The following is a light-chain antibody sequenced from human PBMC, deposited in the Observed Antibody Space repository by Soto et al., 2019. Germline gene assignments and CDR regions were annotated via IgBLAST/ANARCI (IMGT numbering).Light chain of an antibody. Sequence: DIQMTQSPSTLSASVGDRVTITCRASQSIINWLAWYQQKPGKAPRFLIHQASVLETGAPSRFSGSGSETEFTLIISGLQPDDSATYYCQQYTNTNNPWMFGQGTKVEI. V-gene: IGKV1-5*03. CDR2: QAS. J-gene: IGKJ1*01. CDR3: QQYTNTNNPWM. CDR1: QSIINW.